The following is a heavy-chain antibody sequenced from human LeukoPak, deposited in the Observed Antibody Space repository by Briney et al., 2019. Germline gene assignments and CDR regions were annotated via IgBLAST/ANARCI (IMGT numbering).Heavy chain of an antibody. Sequence: SETLSLTCTVSGGSISSSSYYWGWIRQPPGKGLEWIGSIYYSGSTYYNPSLKSRVTISVDTSKNQFSLKLSSVTAADTAVYYCARRQSGVLRYFDWGPGGDFGYWGQGTLVTVSS. CDR3: ARRQSGVLRYFDWGPGGDFGY. V-gene: IGHV4-39*01. CDR2: IYYSGST. J-gene: IGHJ4*02. D-gene: IGHD3-9*01. CDR1: GGSISSSSYY.